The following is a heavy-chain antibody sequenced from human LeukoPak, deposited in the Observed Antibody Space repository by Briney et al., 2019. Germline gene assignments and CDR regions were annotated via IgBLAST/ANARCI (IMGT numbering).Heavy chain of an antibody. CDR2: VNAVGST. CDR1: GGSLGGYY. Sequence: SETLSLTCAVSGGSLGGYYWSWIRQPPGKGLEWIGYVNAVGSTKYNPSLSSRLTISVDKSKNQFSLKLNSVTAADSAVYFCARRVPAASGGGFDYWGQGTLVAVSS. D-gene: IGHD2-2*01. V-gene: IGHV4-4*08. J-gene: IGHJ4*02. CDR3: ARRVPAASGGGFDY.